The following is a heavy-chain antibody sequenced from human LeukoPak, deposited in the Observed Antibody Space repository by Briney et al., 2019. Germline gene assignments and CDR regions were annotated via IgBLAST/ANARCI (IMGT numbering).Heavy chain of an antibody. CDR1: GGSISSGGYY. J-gene: IGHJ4*02. Sequence: PSETLSLTCTVSGGSISSGGYYWSWIRQPPGKGLEWIGYIYYSGSTNYNPSLKSRVTISVDTSKNQFSLKLSSVTAADTAVYYRARVRGVIISTFDFDYWGQGTLVTVSS. CDR2: IYYSGST. CDR3: ARVRGVIISTFDFDY. D-gene: IGHD3-10*01. V-gene: IGHV4-61*08.